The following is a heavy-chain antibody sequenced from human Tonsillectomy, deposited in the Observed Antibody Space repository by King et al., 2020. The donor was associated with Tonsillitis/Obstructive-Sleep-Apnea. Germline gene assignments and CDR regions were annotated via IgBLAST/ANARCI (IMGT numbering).Heavy chain of an antibody. CDR2: ISWNSGSI. V-gene: IGHV3-9*01. D-gene: IGHD2-2*01. CDR1: GFTFDDYA. CDR3: AKDYQSFELVPAALDY. J-gene: IGHJ4*02. Sequence: VQLVESGGGLVQPGRSLRLSCAASGFTFDDYAMHWVRHAPGKGLEWVSGISWNSGSIGYADSVKGRFTISRDNAKNSLYLQMNSLRAEDTALYYCAKDYQSFELVPAALDYWGQGTLVTVSS.